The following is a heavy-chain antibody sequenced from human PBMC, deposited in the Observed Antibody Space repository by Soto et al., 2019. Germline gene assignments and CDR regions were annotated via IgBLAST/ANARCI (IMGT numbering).Heavy chain of an antibody. CDR3: ARDAFQWLGPTSFEYFQH. V-gene: IGHV3-30-3*01. J-gene: IGHJ1*01. D-gene: IGHD6-19*01. CDR1: GFTFSSYA. CDR2: ISYDGINK. Sequence: QVQLVESGGGVVQPGRSLRLSCAASGFTFSSYAMHWVRQAPGKGLEWVAVISYDGINKYYADSVKGRFTISRDNSKNTLYLQMNSLRAEDTAVYYCARDAFQWLGPTSFEYFQHWGQGTLVTVSS.